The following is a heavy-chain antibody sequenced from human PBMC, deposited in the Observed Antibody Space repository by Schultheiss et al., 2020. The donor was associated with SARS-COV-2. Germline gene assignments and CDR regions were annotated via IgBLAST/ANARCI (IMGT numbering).Heavy chain of an antibody. D-gene: IGHD2-2*01. CDR3: ARGGPADCSSTSCYWDFDY. CDR1: GGSISSSSYY. J-gene: IGHJ4*02. Sequence: SETLSLTCTVSGGSISSSSYYWSWIRQPAGKGLEWIGRIYTSGSTNYNPSLKSRVTISVDTSKNQFSLKLSSVTAADTAVYYCARGGPADCSSTSCYWDFDYWGQGTLVTVSS. V-gene: IGHV4-61*02. CDR2: IYTSGST.